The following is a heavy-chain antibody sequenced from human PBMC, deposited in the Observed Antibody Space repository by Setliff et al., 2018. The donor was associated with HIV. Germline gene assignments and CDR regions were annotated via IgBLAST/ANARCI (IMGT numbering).Heavy chain of an antibody. D-gene: IGHD3-22*01. Sequence: NPSETLSLTCAVSGYSISSGYYWGWIRQPPGKGLEWIGSIYHSGSTYYNPSLKSRVTISVDTSKNQFPLKLSSVTAADTAVYYCASVSRDDSSGYFPMLGAFDIWGQGTMVTVSS. V-gene: IGHV4-38-2*01. CDR3: ASVSRDDSSGYFPMLGAFDI. CDR2: IYHSGST. CDR1: GYSISSGYY. J-gene: IGHJ3*02.